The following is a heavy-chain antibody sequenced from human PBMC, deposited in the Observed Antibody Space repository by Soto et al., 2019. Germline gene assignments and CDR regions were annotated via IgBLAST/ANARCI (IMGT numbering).Heavy chain of an antibody. V-gene: IGHV3-30*18. J-gene: IGHJ5*02. CDR3: AKDRDGYNSNWFDP. CDR1: GFTFSSYG. CDR2: ISYDGSNK. Sequence: PGGSLRLSCAASGFTFSSYGMHWVRQAPGKGLEWVAVISYDGSNKYYADSVKGRFTISRDNSKNTLYLQMNSLRAEDTAVYYCAKDRDGYNSNWFDPWGQGT. D-gene: IGHD5-12*01.